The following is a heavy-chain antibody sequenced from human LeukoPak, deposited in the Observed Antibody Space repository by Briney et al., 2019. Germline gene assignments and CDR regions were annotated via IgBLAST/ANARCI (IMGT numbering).Heavy chain of an antibody. CDR2: ASYSGGT. CDR1: GGSVTGGGYG. D-gene: IGHD1-26*01. V-gene: IGHV4-31*02. J-gene: IGHJ4*02. CDR3: ATAAWEYFYFDS. Sequence: KPAETLSLTWSVSGGSVTGGGYGWSWIRQHPGKGLEWIVVASYSGGTYYNPCLMSRITISVDSSQNQFPMRMRDVTAADTAVYFCATAAWEYFYFDSWGQGALVAVSS.